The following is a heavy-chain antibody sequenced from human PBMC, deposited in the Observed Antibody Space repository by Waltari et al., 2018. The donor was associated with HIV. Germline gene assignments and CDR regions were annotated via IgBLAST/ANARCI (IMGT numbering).Heavy chain of an antibody. J-gene: IGHJ4*02. D-gene: IGHD3-16*01. V-gene: IGHV1-2*06. CDR3: AALSHPAGIFDY. CDR1: GYTFTGYY. Sequence: QVQLVQSGAEVKKTGASVKVSCKASGYTFTGYYMHWVRKAPGQGLEGMGRINPNSGGTNYAQKFHGRVTMTRDTSISTAYMELSRLRSDDTAVYYCAALSHPAGIFDYWGQGTLVTVSS. CDR2: INPNSGGT.